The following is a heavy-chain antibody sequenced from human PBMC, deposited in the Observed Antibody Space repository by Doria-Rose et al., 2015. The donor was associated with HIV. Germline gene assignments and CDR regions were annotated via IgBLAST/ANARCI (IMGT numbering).Heavy chain of an antibody. J-gene: IGHJ4*02. Sequence: QDSGPVLVKPTETLTLTRTVSGVSLSSPGMGVSWIRQPPGKALEWLANIFSDDERSYETSLKSRLTISRGTSKSQVVLTMTDMDPVDTATYYCARIKSSRWYHKYYFDFWGQGTLVIVSA. CDR3: ARIKSSRWYHKYYFDF. CDR2: IFSDDER. V-gene: IGHV2-26*01. D-gene: IGHD6-13*01. CDR1: GVSLSSPGMG.